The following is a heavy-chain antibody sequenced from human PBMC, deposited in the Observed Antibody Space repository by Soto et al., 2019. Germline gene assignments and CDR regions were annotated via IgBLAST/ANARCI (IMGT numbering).Heavy chain of an antibody. J-gene: IGHJ4*02. D-gene: IGHD3-3*01. CDR3: ARGHWSDPL. V-gene: IGHV3-7*01. CDR1: GFTFGTSW. Sequence: PGGSLRLSCAASGFTFGTSWMSWVRQAPGKGLEWVANINGDGSERYYVDSVKGRLTISRDNAKNSLYLQMSSLRAEDTAVYYCARGHWSDPLWGQGTLVTVSS. CDR2: INGDGSER.